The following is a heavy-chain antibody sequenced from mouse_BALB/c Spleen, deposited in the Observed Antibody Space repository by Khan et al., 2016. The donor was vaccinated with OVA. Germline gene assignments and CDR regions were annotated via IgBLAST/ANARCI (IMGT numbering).Heavy chain of an antibody. J-gene: IGHJ3*01. CDR3: AREDGTSFAY. CDR1: GYAFTNYL. CDR2: INPGSGGT. Sequence: QVRLQQSGAELVRPGTSVKVSCKASGYAFTNYLIEWVKQRPGQGLEWIGVINPGSGGTNYNEKFKGKATLTADTSSSTAYMQLSSLTSDDSAVYFCAREDGTSFAYWGQGTLVTVSA. D-gene: IGHD4-1*01. V-gene: IGHV1-54*01.